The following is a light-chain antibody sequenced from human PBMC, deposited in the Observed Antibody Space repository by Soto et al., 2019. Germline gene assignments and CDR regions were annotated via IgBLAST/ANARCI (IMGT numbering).Light chain of an antibody. CDR2: EVS. V-gene: IGLV2-8*01. Sequence: QSALTQPPSASGSPGQSVTISCTGTSSDVGDYNYVSWYQQHPGKAPKLMIYEVSKRPSGVPDRFSGSKSGNTASLTVSGLQAEDEADYYCSSYAGSTLVFGGGTKVTVL. CDR1: SSDVGDYNY. J-gene: IGLJ2*01. CDR3: SSYAGSTLV.